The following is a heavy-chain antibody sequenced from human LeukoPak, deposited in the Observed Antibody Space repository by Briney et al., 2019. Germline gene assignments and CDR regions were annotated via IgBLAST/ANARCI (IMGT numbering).Heavy chain of an antibody. CDR3: ARDKQQLDGDFDY. CDR1: GFTFSNYW. Sequence: GGSLRLSCAASGFTFSNYWMSWVRQAPGKGLEWVSYISSSGSTIYYADSVKGRFTISRDNAKNSLYLQMNSLRAEDTAVYYCARDKQQLDGDFDYWGQGTLVTVSS. V-gene: IGHV3-48*04. J-gene: IGHJ4*02. CDR2: ISSSGSTI. D-gene: IGHD6-13*01.